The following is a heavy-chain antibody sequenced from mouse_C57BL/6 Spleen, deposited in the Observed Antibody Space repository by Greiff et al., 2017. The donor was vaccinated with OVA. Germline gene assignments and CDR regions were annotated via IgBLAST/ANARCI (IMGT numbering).Heavy chain of an antibody. D-gene: IGHD1-1*02. CDR3: ARSGGYGVDY. Sequence: EVKLMESGPELVKPGASVKISCKASGYTFTDYYMNWVKQSHGKSLEWIGDINPNNGGTSYNQKFKGKATLTVDKSSSTAYMELRSLTSEDSAVYYCARSGGYGVDYWGQGTTLTVSS. CDR2: INPNNGGT. V-gene: IGHV1-26*01. CDR1: GYTFTDYY. J-gene: IGHJ2*01.